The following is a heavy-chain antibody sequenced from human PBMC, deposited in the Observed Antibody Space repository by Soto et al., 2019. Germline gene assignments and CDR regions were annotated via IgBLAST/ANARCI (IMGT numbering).Heavy chain of an antibody. J-gene: IGHJ6*02. CDR1: GYTXTSYG. D-gene: IGHD3-9*01. CDR2: ISAYNGNT. V-gene: IGHV1-18*01. Sequence: SXKVSFKASGYTXTSYGIGLVRQAPGQGLEWMGWISAYNGNTNYAQKLQVRVTMTTETYTSTAYMELRSLRSDDTAVYSCARGHPYDILTGYPFYYSYGMDVWAQGTTGTVSS. CDR3: ARGHPYDILTGYPFYYSYGMDV.